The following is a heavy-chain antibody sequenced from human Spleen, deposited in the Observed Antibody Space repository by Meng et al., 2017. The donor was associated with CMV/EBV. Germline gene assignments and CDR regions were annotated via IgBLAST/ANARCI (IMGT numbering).Heavy chain of an antibody. CDR1: GGSISSSSYY. Sequence: SETLSLTCTVSGGSISSSSYYWGWIRQPPGKGLEWIGEISHSGNTNYNPSLKSRVAISVDMSKNHLSLKLRSVIAADTAVYYCAREKTSSNKNWFDPWGQGTLVTVSS. J-gene: IGHJ5*02. CDR3: AREKTSSNKNWFDP. V-gene: IGHV4-39*02. D-gene: IGHD4-11*01. CDR2: ISHSGNT.